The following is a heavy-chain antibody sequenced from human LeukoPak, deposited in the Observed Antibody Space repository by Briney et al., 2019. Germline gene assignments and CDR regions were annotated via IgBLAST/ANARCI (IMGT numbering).Heavy chain of an antibody. D-gene: IGHD6-19*01. Sequence: SGGSLRLSCAASGFTFSSYAMSWVRQAPGKGLEWVSAISGSGGSTYYADSVEGRFTISRDNSKNTLYLQMNSLRAEDTAVYYCAKDQIAVAGFVGIQRPGDFDYWGQGTLVTVSS. CDR3: AKDQIAVAGFVGIQRPGDFDY. CDR1: GFTFSSYA. CDR2: ISGSGGST. V-gene: IGHV3-23*01. J-gene: IGHJ4*02.